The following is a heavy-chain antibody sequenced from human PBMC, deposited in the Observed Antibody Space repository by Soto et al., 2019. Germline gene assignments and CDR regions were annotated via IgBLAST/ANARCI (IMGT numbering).Heavy chain of an antibody. CDR3: ARMGDCSSTSCYYYYGMDV. D-gene: IGHD2-2*01. Sequence: SETLSLTCAVYGGSFSGYYWSWIRQPPGKGLEWIGEINHSGSTNYNPSLKSRVTISADTSKNQFSLKLSSVTAADTAVYYCARMGDCSSTSCYYYYGMDVWGQGTTVTVSS. CDR2: INHSGST. J-gene: IGHJ6*02. V-gene: IGHV4-34*01. CDR1: GGSFSGYY.